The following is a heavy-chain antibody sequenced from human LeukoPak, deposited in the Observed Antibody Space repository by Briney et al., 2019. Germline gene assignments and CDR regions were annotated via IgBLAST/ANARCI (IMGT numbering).Heavy chain of an antibody. J-gene: IGHJ4*02. CDR1: GFTFSSYD. Sequence: GGSLRLSCAASGFTFSSYDVSWVRRAPGKGLEWVSYISSNGGDRYYADSVKGRFTISRDNVKNSLYLQMNSLRAEDTAVYYCARDFDMGITPGDDFDFWGQGTLVTVSS. CDR3: ARDFDMGITPGDDFDF. CDR2: ISSNGGDR. D-gene: IGHD3-9*01. V-gene: IGHV3-48*03.